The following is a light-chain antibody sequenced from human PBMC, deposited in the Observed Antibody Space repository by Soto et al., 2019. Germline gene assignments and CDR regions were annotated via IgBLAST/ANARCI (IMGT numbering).Light chain of an antibody. V-gene: IGLV2-8*01. J-gene: IGLJ2*01. CDR2: EVS. CDR1: SSDVGGYNY. CDR3: SSYAGSNFVV. Sequence: QSALTQPPSASGSPGQSVTISCTGTSSDVGGYNYVSWYQQHPGKAPKFTIYEVSKRPSGVPDRFSGSKSGNTASLTVSGLQAEDEADYYCSSYAGSNFVVFGGGTKLTVL.